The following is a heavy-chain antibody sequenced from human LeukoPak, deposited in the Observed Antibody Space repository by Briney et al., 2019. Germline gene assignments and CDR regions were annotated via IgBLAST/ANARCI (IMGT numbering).Heavy chain of an antibody. V-gene: IGHV3-73*01. D-gene: IGHD1-14*01. CDR1: GFTFSDSA. CDR3: MALGSSGSWLDP. J-gene: IGHJ5*02. Sequence: PGGSLRLSCAASGFTFSDSAIHWVRQASGKGLEWVGRMRSKVDNYATAYAASVKGRFTIFRDDSKNTAYLQMNSLKTEDTAVYYCMALGSSGSWLDPWGQGALVTVSS. CDR2: MRSKVDNYAT.